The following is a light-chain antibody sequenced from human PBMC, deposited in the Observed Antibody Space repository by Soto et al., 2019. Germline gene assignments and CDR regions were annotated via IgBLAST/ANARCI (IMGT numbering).Light chain of an antibody. J-gene: IGKJ2*01. CDR3: QQSYSTST. V-gene: IGKV1-39*01. Sequence: DIQMTQSPSSLSASVGDRVTISCRASQNINNYLDWYQQRPGKAPRLLIYAASTLQSGVPSRFSGSGSGTDFTITSSRLQAEDFATYYYQQSYSTSTFGQGTKLEI. CDR2: AAS. CDR1: QNINNY.